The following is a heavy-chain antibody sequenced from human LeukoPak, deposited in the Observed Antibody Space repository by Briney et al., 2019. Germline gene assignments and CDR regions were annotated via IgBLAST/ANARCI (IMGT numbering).Heavy chain of an antibody. CDR2: ISGGGGST. D-gene: IGHD3-22*01. CDR3: ARDTVNRITMIVVVSRDYYMDV. CDR1: GFTFTNYA. J-gene: IGHJ6*03. V-gene: IGHV3-23*01. Sequence: PGGSLRLSCAASGFTFTNYAMSWVRQAPGKGLEWVSTISGGGGSTYSADSVMGRFTISRDNSKTTLYLQMNSLRAEDTALYYCARDTVNRITMIVVVSRDYYMDVWGKGTTVTVSS.